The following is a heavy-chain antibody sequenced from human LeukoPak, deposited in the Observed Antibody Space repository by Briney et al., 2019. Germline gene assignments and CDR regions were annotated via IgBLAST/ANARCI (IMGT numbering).Heavy chain of an antibody. V-gene: IGHV3-11*06. Sequence: GGSLRLSCAASGFTFSDYYMSWICQAPGKGLEWVSYISSSSSYTNYADSVKGRFTISRDNAKNSLYLQMNSLRAEDTAVYYCARGGYYDILTGLNWFDPWGQGTLVTVSS. CDR3: ARGGYYDILTGLNWFDP. D-gene: IGHD3-9*01. J-gene: IGHJ5*02. CDR2: ISSSSSYT. CDR1: GFTFSDYY.